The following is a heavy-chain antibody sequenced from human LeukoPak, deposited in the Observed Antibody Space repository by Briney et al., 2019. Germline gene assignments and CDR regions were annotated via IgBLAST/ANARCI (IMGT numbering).Heavy chain of an antibody. D-gene: IGHD3-22*01. J-gene: IGHJ4*02. CDR2: IYTSGST. V-gene: IGHV4-4*07. Sequence: SETLSLTCTVSGGSISISYWSWIRQPAGKGLEWIGRIYTSGSTNYNPSLKSRVTMSVDTSKNQFSLKLSSVTAADTAVYYCARDLAYYYDSSGYTNYFDYWGQGTLVTVSS. CDR1: GGSISISY. CDR3: ARDLAYYYDSSGYTNYFDY.